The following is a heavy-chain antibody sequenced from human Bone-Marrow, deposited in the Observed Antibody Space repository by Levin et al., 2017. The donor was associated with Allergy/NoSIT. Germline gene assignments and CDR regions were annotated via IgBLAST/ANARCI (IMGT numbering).Heavy chain of an antibody. J-gene: IGHJ4*02. D-gene: IGHD3-22*01. Sequence: SSETLSLTCTVSGDSISRSTDYWGWVRQPPGKGLEWIASIYYTGTSYYSPSLENRVTISVDTSKNQFSLRWTSLTPADTAVYYCARDSSGNLDHWGRGILVTVSS. CDR1: GDSISRSTDY. CDR2: IYYTGTS. CDR3: ARDSSGNLDH. V-gene: IGHV4-39*07.